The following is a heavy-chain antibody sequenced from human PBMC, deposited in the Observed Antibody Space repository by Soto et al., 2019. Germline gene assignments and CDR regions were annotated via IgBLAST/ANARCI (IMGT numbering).Heavy chain of an antibody. CDR2: SYYSGST. CDR3: ARATGGYSESAFEI. D-gene: IGHD4-4*01. J-gene: IGHJ3*02. CDR1: GGSISSYY. V-gene: IGHV4-59*01. Sequence: PSETLSLTCTVSGGSISSYYWSWIRQPPGKGLEWIGYSYYSGSTNYNPSLKSRVTISVDTSKYQFSLKLSSVTAVDTAVYYCARATGGYSESAFEIWGQGTMVTVSS.